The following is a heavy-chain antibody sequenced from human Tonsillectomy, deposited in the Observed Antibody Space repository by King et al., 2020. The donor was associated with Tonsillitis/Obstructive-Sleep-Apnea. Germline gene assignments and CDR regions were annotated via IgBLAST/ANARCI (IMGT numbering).Heavy chain of an antibody. V-gene: IGHV4-34*01. J-gene: IGHJ3*02. CDR3: ARLLIGYSSSSDAFDI. Sequence: VQLQQWCAGLLKPSETLSLTCAAYVGSFSGYYWSWIRQPPGKGLEWIGEINQRGSAHYNPSLKSRFTISLDTCKSQFSLKLRSVTAAVTAVYYCARLLIGYSSSSDAFDIWGQGKMVTVSS. CDR2: INQRGSA. D-gene: IGHD6-6*01. CDR1: VGSFSGYY.